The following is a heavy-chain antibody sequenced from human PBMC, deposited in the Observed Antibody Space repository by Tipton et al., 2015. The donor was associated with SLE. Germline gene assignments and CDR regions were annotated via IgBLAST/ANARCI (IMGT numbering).Heavy chain of an antibody. D-gene: IGHD2-15*01. V-gene: IGHV3-9*01. CDR3: ATDTDATGYYFDL. CDR1: GFTFNDYA. CDR2: ISWNSGSI. Sequence: SLRLSCAASGFTFNDYAMHWVRQAPGKGLEWVSGISWNSGSIGYADSVKGRFTISRDNAKNSLYLQMNSLRPEDAALYYCATDTDATGYYFDLWGQGSLVTGSS. J-gene: IGHJ4*02.